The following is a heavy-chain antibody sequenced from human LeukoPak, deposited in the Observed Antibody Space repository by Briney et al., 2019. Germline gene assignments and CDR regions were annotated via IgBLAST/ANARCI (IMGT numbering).Heavy chain of an antibody. CDR2: IYSSGSA. J-gene: IGHJ3*02. D-gene: IGHD4-17*01. Sequence: PSETLSLTCTVSGDSINSYYWNWIRQPAGKGLEWIGRIYSSGSANYNSSLKSRVTMSVDTSKNQFSLKLNSVTAADTAMYYCARDKSDKRTTVTTYAFDIWGQGTMVTVSS. CDR3: ARDKSDKRTTVTTYAFDI. CDR1: GDSINSYY. V-gene: IGHV4-4*07.